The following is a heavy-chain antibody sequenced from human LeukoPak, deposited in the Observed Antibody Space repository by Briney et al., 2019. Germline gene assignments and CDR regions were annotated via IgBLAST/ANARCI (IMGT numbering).Heavy chain of an antibody. CDR1: SGSVSSGSYY. Sequence: SETLSLTCTVSSGSVSSGSYYWRWIRQPPGKGLEWIGYIYYRGSTNYNPSLKSRVTISVDTSKNQFSLQLSSVTAADTAVYYCARAIETYYDSSGHTQTDWGQGTLVTVSS. V-gene: IGHV4-61*01. D-gene: IGHD3-22*01. J-gene: IGHJ4*02. CDR3: ARAIETYYDSSGHTQTD. CDR2: IYYRGST.